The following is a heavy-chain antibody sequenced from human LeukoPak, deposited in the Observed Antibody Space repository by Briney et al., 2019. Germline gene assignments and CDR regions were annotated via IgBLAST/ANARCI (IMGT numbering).Heavy chain of an antibody. CDR3: AKLSRQYYYDSSGYGIGAFDI. CDR1: GFTFYSYS. V-gene: IGHV3-30-3*02. CDR2: ISYDAVNK. J-gene: IGHJ3*02. D-gene: IGHD3-22*01. Sequence: GGSLRLSCVASGFTFYSYSMHWVRQAPGKGLEWLAVISYDAVNKYYVESEKGRLSISRGNSKNTLYLQMNSLRPEDTAVYYCAKLSRQYYYDSSGYGIGAFDIWGQGTMVTVSS.